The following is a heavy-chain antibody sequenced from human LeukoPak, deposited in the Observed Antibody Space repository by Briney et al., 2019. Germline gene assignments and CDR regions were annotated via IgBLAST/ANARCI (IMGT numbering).Heavy chain of an antibody. CDR3: ARVEARSSDDSGYPF. CDR1: GYSFTSFY. CDR2: INPNNGGT. Sequence: GASVKLSCKASGYSFTSFYVHWVRQAPGQGPEWMGWINPNNGGTKYARQFQGRITLTRDTSITTAYMDLTRLTSNDTAVYYCARVEARSSDDSGYPFWGQGTLVSVSS. D-gene: IGHD5-12*01. V-gene: IGHV1-2*02. J-gene: IGHJ4*02.